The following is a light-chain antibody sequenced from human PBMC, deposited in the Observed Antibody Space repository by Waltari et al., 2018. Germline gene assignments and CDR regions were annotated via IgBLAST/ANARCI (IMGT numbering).Light chain of an antibody. Sequence: DIQMTQSPSSMSASVGDRVSLTCQASQDISIYLRWYQQKPGKAPKVLIYDASNLETGVPSRFTGSRSGTDFTFTISSLQPEDIATYYCQQDKDLPRTFGQGTKVEI. CDR3: QQDKDLPRT. CDR1: QDISIY. J-gene: IGKJ1*01. V-gene: IGKV1-33*01. CDR2: DAS.